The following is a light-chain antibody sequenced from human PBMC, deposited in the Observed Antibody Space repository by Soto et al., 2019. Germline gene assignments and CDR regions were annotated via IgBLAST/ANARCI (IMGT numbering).Light chain of an antibody. CDR2: SIF. CDR3: SAWVASLNGYV. Sequence: SLRTQPPSASGAPRPRGPLSCSGSSSQIERKTVTWYQHLPGTAPKPLIYSIFRRPSGAPDRFSGSRSGPSASLAIRGLQFGDEADYYCSAWVASLNGYVFGTGTKVPVL. V-gene: IGLV1-44*01. J-gene: IGLJ1*01. CDR1: SSQIERKT.